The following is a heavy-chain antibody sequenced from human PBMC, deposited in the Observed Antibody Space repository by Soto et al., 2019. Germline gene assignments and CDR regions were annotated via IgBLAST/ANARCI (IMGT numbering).Heavy chain of an antibody. Sequence: EVQLVESGEGLIRPGGSLRLYCAVSGFTVSSNYMSWVRQAPGKGLEWVSVIYSGGSTYYADSVKGRFTISRDNSKSTLYLQMNSLRAEDTAVYYCAIHITMDPLLVYWGQGTLVTVSS. V-gene: IGHV3-53*01. CDR1: GFTVSSNY. D-gene: IGHD3-10*01. CDR2: IYSGGST. J-gene: IGHJ4*02. CDR3: AIHITMDPLLVY.